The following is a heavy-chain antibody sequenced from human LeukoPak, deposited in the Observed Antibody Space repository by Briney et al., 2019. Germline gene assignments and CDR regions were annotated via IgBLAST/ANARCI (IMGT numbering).Heavy chain of an antibody. CDR1: GYTFTSYG. Sequence: ASVKVSCKASGYTFTSYGISWVRQAPGQGLEWMGWISAYNGNTNYAQKLQGRVTMTTDTSTSTAYMELRSLRSDDTAVYYRARDPTPYCSSTSCYLLYFDYWGQGTLVTVSS. CDR3: ARDPTPYCSSTSCYLLYFDY. CDR2: ISAYNGNT. J-gene: IGHJ4*02. V-gene: IGHV1-18*01. D-gene: IGHD2-2*01.